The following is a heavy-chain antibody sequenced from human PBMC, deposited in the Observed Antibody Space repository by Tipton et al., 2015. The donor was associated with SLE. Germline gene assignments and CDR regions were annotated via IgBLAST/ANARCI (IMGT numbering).Heavy chain of an antibody. J-gene: IGHJ4*02. D-gene: IGHD6-19*01. V-gene: IGHV4-59*04. CDR3: ATGWYYFDY. Sequence: TLSLTCTVSGGSISSYYWSWIRQPPGKGLEWIGYIYYSGSTYYNPSLKTRVTISVDTSKNQFSLKLSSVTAADTAVYYCATGWYYFDYWGQGTLLTVSS. CDR2: IYYSGST. CDR1: GGSISSYY.